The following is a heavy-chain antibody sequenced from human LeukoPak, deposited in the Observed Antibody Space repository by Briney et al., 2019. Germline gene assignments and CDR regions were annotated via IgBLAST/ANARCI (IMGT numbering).Heavy chain of an antibody. J-gene: IGHJ4*02. Sequence: SETLSLTCAVYGGSFSGYYWSWIRQPPGKGLEWIGEINHSGSTNYNPSLKSRVTISVDTSKNQFSLKLSSVTAADTAVYYCARERPYYDSSGYWYYFDYWGQGTLVTVSS. CDR2: INHSGST. CDR1: GGSFSGYY. D-gene: IGHD3-22*01. CDR3: ARERPYYDSSGYWYYFDY. V-gene: IGHV4-34*01.